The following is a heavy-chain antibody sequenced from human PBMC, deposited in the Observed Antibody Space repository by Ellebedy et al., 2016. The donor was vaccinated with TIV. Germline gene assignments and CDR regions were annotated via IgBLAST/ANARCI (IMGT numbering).Heavy chain of an antibody. CDR3: ARDLGDSSSWKGWDDAFDI. CDR2: ISYDGSNK. V-gene: IGHV3-30-3*01. CDR1: GFTFSSYA. J-gene: IGHJ3*02. Sequence: GGSLRLSXAASGFTFSSYAMHWVRQAPGKGLEWVAVISYDGSNKYYADSVKGRFTISRDNSKNTLYLQMNSLRAEDTAVYYCARDLGDSSSWKGWDDAFDIWGQGTMVTVSS. D-gene: IGHD6-13*01.